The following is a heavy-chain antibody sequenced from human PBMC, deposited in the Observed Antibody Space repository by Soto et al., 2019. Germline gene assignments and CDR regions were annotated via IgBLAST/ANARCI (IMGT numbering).Heavy chain of an antibody. CDR3: ARDVYSDTPGLSRLRVGGLDV. CDR1: GFTFSNYA. J-gene: IGHJ6*02. V-gene: IGHV3-23*01. D-gene: IGHD1-20*01. Sequence: GGSLRLSCAASGFTFSNYAMTWVRQAPGKGLEWVSVISGSSGTTNYGDSVKGRFAISRDNSKNTLYLQMNSLRAEDTALYYCARDVYSDTPGLSRLRVGGLDVWGPGTTVTVSS. CDR2: ISGSSGTT.